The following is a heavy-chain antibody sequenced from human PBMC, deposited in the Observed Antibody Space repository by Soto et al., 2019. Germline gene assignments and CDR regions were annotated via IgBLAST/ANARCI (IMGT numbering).Heavy chain of an antibody. CDR2: ISSNSAYI. J-gene: IGHJ5*02. Sequence: GSRRLACAASVFTLRSFTMNWVRQAPGKGLEWVSTISSNSAYIYYTDALRGRFTISRDNAKNSLHLQMNSLRAEDTAVYYCTRDASRDSSARGWFDPWGPGTLVTVSS. V-gene: IGHV3-21*01. CDR1: VFTLRSFT. CDR3: TRDASRDSSARGWFDP. D-gene: IGHD6-13*01.